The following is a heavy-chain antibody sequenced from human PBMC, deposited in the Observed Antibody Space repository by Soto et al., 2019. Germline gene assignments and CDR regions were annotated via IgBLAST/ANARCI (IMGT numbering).Heavy chain of an antibody. D-gene: IGHD2-21*01. V-gene: IGHV3-74*03. CDR1: GFTFSRYW. Sequence: GGSLRLSCAASGFTFSRYWMHWVRQAPGKGLVWVSRINTDGSSTTYADSVKGRFTISRDNARNTLYLQMNSLRVDDTAVYYCARDLGAFVTTWSVAIDTGGQETLVTVS. CDR3: ARDLGAFVTTWSVAIDT. CDR2: INTDGSST. J-gene: IGHJ4*01.